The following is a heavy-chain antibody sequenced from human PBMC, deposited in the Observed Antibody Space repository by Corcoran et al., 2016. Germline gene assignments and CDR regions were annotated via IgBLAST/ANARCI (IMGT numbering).Heavy chain of an antibody. D-gene: IGHD3-3*01. CDR1: GFTFSSYS. J-gene: IGHJ6*02. CDR2: ISSSSSYI. V-gene: IGHV3-21*01. CDR3: AREPSSGPYYYGRDV. Sequence: EVQLVESGGGLVKPGGSLRLSCAASGFTFSSYSMNWVRQAPGKGLEWVSSISSSSSYIYYADSVKGRFTISRDNAKNSLYLQMNSLRAEDTAVYYCAREPSSGPYYYGRDVWGQGTTVTVSS.